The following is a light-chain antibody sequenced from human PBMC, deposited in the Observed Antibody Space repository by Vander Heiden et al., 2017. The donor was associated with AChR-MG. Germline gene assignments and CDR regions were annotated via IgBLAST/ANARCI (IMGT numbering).Light chain of an antibody. V-gene: IGLV2-14*03. CDR3: SSYTSASTLI. CDR1: DSDIGAYKD. CDR2: DIS. Sequence: QSALPQPASVSGSHSQSLTIACTGTDSDIGAYKDVSWYQQHPGKAPKLIIYDISHRPSGISNRFSGSKSGNTASLTISGLQAEDEADYYCSSYTSASTLIFGGGTKLTVL. J-gene: IGLJ2*01.